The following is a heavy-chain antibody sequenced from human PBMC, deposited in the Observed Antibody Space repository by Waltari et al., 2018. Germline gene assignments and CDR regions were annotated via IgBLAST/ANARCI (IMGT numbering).Heavy chain of an antibody. CDR3: ARHGDGGFPSYYYYYGMDV. Sequence: QLQLQESGPGLVKPSETLSLTCTVSGGSISSSSYYWGWIRQPPGKGLDWIGSIYYSGSTYYNPSLKSRVTISVDTSKNQFSLKLSSVTAADTAVYYCARHGDGGFPSYYYYYGMDVWGQGTTVTVSS. D-gene: IGHD3-16*01. CDR2: IYYSGST. J-gene: IGHJ6*02. CDR1: GGSISSSSYY. V-gene: IGHV4-39*07.